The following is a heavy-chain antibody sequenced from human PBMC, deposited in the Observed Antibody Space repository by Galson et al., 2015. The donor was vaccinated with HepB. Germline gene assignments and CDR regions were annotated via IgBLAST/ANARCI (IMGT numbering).Heavy chain of an antibody. Sequence: SLRLSCAASGFAFDSHAMSWVRQAPGRGLEWISGITGKGDSTFYADSVKGRFTVSKDNSNNMLYLQINSLRAEDAGLYFCAKGHGLFDSWGQGILVTVSS. D-gene: IGHD5-24*01. V-gene: IGHV3-23*01. CDR1: GFAFDSHA. CDR3: AKGHGLFDS. CDR2: ITGKGDST. J-gene: IGHJ5*01.